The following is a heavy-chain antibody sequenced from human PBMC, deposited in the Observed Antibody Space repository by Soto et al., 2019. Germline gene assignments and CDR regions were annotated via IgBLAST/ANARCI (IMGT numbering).Heavy chain of an antibody. CDR3: ARKSTYGSGSYYYPYYYYSMDV. CDR1: GYSFTSYW. D-gene: IGHD3-10*01. Sequence: PGESLKISCKGSGYSFTSYWIGWVRQMPGKGLEWMGIIYPGDSDTRYSPSFQGQVTISADKSISTAYLQWSSLKASDTAMYYCARKSTYGSGSYYYPYYYYSMDVWGKGTTVTVSS. CDR2: IYPGDSDT. V-gene: IGHV5-51*01. J-gene: IGHJ6*03.